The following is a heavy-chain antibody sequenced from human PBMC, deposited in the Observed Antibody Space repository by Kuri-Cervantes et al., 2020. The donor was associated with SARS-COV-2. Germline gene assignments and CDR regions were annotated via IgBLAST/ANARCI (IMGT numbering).Heavy chain of an antibody. CDR1: GFTFSSYS. CDR2: ISSSSCYI. D-gene: IGHD4-11*01. Sequence: LSLTCAASGFTFSSYSMNWVRQAPGKGLEWVSSISSSSCYIYYADSVKGRFTISRDNAKNSLYLQMNSLRAEDTAVYYCARDKLHSLDAFDIWGQGTMVTVSS. CDR3: ARDKLHSLDAFDI. V-gene: IGHV3-21*01. J-gene: IGHJ3*02.